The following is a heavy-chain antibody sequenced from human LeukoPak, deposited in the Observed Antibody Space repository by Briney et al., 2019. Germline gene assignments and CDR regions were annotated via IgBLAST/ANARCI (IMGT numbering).Heavy chain of an antibody. Sequence: SETLSLTCTVSGGSISNYYWSWIRQPAGKGLEWIGHVYTSGSTNYNPSLKSRVTMSVDTSKNQFSLRLSSVTAADTAVYYCARDSGKGDTAHMDVWGKGTTVTVSS. CDR1: GGSISNYY. V-gene: IGHV4-4*07. D-gene: IGHD1-26*01. CDR2: VYTSGST. CDR3: ARDSGKGDTAHMDV. J-gene: IGHJ6*03.